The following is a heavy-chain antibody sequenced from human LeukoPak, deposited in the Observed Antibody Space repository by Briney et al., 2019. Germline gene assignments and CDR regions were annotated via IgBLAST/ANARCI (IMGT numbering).Heavy chain of an antibody. Sequence: ASVKVSCKASGGTFSSYAISWVRQAPGQGLEWMGGIIPIFGTANYAQKFQGRVTITADESTSTAYMELSSLRSEDTAVYYCARETRTFSIVVVPAAMWPYYYYGMDVWGQGTTVTVS. V-gene: IGHV1-69*13. CDR2: IIPIFGTA. J-gene: IGHJ6*02. CDR1: GGTFSSYA. CDR3: ARETRTFSIVVVPAAMWPYYYYGMDV. D-gene: IGHD2-2*01.